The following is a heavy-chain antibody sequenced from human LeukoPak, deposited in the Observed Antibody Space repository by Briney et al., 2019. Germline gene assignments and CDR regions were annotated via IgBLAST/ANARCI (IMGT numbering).Heavy chain of an antibody. J-gene: IGHJ3*02. CDR2: FYSGGRP. CDR3: ARRRSGSPDDAFDI. D-gene: IGHD1-26*01. Sequence: PGGSLRLSCAASGFSVTSNYMTWVRQAPGKGLDWISIFYSGGRPHYVDSMKSRFIISRDNSKNTLYLQMNSLRTEDTAVYYCARRRSGSPDDAFDIWGRGTLVTVSS. V-gene: IGHV3-53*01. CDR1: GFSVTSNY.